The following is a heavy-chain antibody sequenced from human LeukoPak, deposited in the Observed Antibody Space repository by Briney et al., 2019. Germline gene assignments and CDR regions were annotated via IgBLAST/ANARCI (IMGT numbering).Heavy chain of an antibody. CDR2: VYNSVST. CDR3: ARQSSSKRPFDY. V-gene: IGHV4-59*08. CDR1: GGSISNYY. J-gene: IGHJ4*02. D-gene: IGHD1-1*01. Sequence: SETLSLTCTVPGGSISNYYWSWIRQPPGKGLEWIGYVYNSVSTNYNPSLGSRVTISLDTSKNQVSLELNSVTAADTAVYHCARQSSSKRPFDYWGQGILVTVSS.